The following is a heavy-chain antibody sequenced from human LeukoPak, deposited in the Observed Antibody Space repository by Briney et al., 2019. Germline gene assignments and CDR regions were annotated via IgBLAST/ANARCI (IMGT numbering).Heavy chain of an antibody. D-gene: IGHD5-18*01. CDR1: GGSISSGDYY. CDR3: ADSYGYIARIDY. Sequence: PSQTLSLTCTVSGGSISSGDYYWSWIRQPPGKGLEWIGSLHYSGSTYYNPSLKSRVTISVDTSKNQFSLKLSSVTAADTAVYYCADSYGYIARIDYWGQGTLVTVSS. CDR2: LHYSGST. V-gene: IGHV4-39*01. J-gene: IGHJ4*02.